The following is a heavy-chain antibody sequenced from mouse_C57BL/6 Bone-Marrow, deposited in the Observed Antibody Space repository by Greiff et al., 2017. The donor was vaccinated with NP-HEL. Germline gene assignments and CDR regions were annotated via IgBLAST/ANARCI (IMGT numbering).Heavy chain of an antibody. J-gene: IGHJ2*01. CDR1: GYTFTSYW. CDR2: IDPNSGGT. V-gene: IGHV1-72*01. CDR3: ARKGIGYDYLDYFDY. D-gene: IGHD2-4*01. Sequence: QVQLQQPGAELVKPGASVKLSCKASGYTFTSYWMHWVKQRPGRGLEWIGRIDPNSGGTKYNEKFKGKATLTVDKPSSTAYMQLSSLTSEDSAVYECARKGIGYDYLDYFDYWGQGTTLTVSS.